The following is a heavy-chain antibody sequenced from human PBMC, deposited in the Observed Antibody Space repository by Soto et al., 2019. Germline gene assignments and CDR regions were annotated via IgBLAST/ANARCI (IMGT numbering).Heavy chain of an antibody. J-gene: IGHJ4*02. Sequence: EVQLLESGGGLVQPGGSLRLSCAAYGFTFSAYAMSWVRQAPGKGLEWVSAISGTSPSTYYADSVQGRFTISRDSSRKTLFLQMNTLRAEYTAVYFCAIRTFGVEYWGQGTQVTVSS. CDR3: AIRTFGVEY. V-gene: IGHV3-23*01. D-gene: IGHD3-3*01. CDR1: GFTFSAYA. CDR2: ISGTSPST.